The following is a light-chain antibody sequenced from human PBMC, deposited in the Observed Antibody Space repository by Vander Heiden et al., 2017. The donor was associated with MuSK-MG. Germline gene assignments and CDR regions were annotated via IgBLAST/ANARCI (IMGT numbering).Light chain of an antibody. V-gene: IGLV3-21*02. J-gene: IGLJ3*02. Sequence: YSLTQPAAASVTPRQTARIPSREDNVERKSAPGYQQKPGQAPVMVNYDDTDRPAGSSERFSGSNSGDTATLTIASVEAGDEGDYYCQVWYNSIGHANWVFGGGTRVTVL. CDR2: DDT. CDR1: NVERKS. CDR3: QVWYNSIGHANWV.